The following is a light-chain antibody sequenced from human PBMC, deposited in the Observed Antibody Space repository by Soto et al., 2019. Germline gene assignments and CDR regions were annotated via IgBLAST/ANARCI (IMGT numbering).Light chain of an antibody. CDR1: SSDGDDYKD. CDR3: SSYTSTSTV. Sequence: QSALTQPASVSGSPGQSITISCTGISSDGDDYKDVSWYQQHPGKAPKLMIYEVTYRPSGVSNRFSGSKSGNTASLTISGLLAEDEADYYCSSYTSTSTVFGTGTKVTVL. V-gene: IGLV2-14*01. CDR2: EVT. J-gene: IGLJ1*01.